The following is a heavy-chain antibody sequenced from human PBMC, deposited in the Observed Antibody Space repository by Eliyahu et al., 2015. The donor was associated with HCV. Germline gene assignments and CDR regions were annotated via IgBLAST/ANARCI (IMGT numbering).Heavy chain of an antibody. V-gene: IGHV3-23*01. J-gene: IGHJ6*03. CDR1: GFTFSSYA. Sequence: EVQLLESGGGLVQPGGSLRLSCAASGFTFSSYAXXWVRQAPGKGLEWVSAISGSGGSTYYADSVKGRFTISRDNSKNTLYLQMNSLRAEDTAVYYCAKAGCSGGSCDPYYYYYMDVWGKGTTVTVSS. CDR2: ISGSGGST. CDR3: AKAGCSGGSCDPYYYYYMDV. D-gene: IGHD2-15*01.